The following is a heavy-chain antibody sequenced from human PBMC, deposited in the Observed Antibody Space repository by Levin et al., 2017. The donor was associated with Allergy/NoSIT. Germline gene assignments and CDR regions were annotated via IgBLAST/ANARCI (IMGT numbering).Heavy chain of an antibody. CDR1: GFTFSTYD. Sequence: GESLKISCAASGFTFSTYDLHWIRQAPGKGLEWVTVISRDGSITFYADSVRGRFTISRDNPKNTLYLQMYSLRPEDTAVYYCARVRVPPGPFDYWGQGNMVTVSS. CDR2: ISRDGSIT. J-gene: IGHJ4*02. D-gene: IGHD2-2*01. CDR3: ARVRVPPGPFDY. V-gene: IGHV3-30-3*01.